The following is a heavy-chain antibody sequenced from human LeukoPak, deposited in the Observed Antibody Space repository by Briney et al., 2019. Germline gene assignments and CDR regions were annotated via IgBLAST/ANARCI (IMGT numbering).Heavy chain of an antibody. J-gene: IGHJ4*02. CDR3: ASTDSSGWYYFDY. CDR1: GGTFSSYT. D-gene: IGHD6-19*01. Sequence: SVTVSCTASGGTFSSYTISWVRQAPGQGLEWMGRIIPILGIANYAQKFQGRVTITADKSTSTAYMELSSLRSEDTAVYYCASTDSSGWYYFDYWGQGTLVTVSS. CDR2: IIPILGIA. V-gene: IGHV1-69*02.